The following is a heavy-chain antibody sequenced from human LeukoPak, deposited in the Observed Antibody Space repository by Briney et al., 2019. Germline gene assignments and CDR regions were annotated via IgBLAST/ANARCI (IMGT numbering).Heavy chain of an antibody. J-gene: IGHJ4*02. CDR2: IFGSGGSA. D-gene: IGHD2-15*01. V-gene: IGHV3-23*01. CDR1: GFTFGSYA. CDR3: AKTTTGYSSGRYPAWPIDY. Sequence: GGSLRLSRAASGFTFGSYAMYWVRQAPGKGLEWVSGIFGSGGSAHYADSVKGRFTISRDNSKNTVYLQMDSLRAEDTATYYCAKTTTGYSSGRYPAWPIDYWGQGTLVTVSS.